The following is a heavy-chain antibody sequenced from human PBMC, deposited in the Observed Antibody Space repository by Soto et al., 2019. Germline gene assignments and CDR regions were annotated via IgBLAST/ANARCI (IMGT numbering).Heavy chain of an antibody. J-gene: IGHJ6*02. Sequence: PGGSLRLSCAASGFTFSSYWMIWVRQAPGKGLEWVANIKQDGSEKYYVDSVKGRFTISRDNAKNSLYLQMNSLRAEDTAVYYCAREMLHYYYYGMDVWGQGTTVTVSS. V-gene: IGHV3-7*05. CDR2: IKQDGSEK. CDR1: GFTFSSYW. CDR3: AREMLHYYYYGMDV. D-gene: IGHD3-16*01.